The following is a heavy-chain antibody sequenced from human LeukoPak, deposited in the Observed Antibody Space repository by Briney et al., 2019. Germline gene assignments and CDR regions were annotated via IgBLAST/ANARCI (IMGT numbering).Heavy chain of an antibody. Sequence: SETLSLTCGVYGGSLSGYYWIWIRQPPGKGLEWIGEINHSGSTTYNPSLQSRVALSVDTSRNQVPLKLTSLTAADTAVYFCARSLLWPTGTFDIWGQGTVVAVSS. CDR2: INHSGST. CDR1: GGSLSGYY. J-gene: IGHJ3*02. CDR3: ARSLLWPTGTFDI. V-gene: IGHV4-34*01. D-gene: IGHD2-8*02.